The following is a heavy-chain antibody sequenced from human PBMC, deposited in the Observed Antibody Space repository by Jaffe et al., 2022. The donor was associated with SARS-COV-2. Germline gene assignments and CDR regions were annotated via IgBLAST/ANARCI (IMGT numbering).Heavy chain of an antibody. D-gene: IGHD6-13*01. CDR3: ARRGAGQQTPYFQVENWFDP. CDR1: GGSISSYY. CDR2: IYYSGST. V-gene: IGHV4-59*08. J-gene: IGHJ5*02. Sequence: QVQLQESGPGLVKPSETLSLTCTVSGGSISSYYWSWIRQPPGKGLEWIGYIYYSGSTNYNPSLKSRVTISVDTSKNQFSLKLSSVTAADTAVYYCARRGAGQQTPYFQVENWFDPWGQGTLVTVSS.